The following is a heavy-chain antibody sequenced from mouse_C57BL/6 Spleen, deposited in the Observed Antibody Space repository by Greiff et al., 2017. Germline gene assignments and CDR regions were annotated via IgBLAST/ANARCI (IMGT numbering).Heavy chain of an antibody. J-gene: IGHJ3*01. Sequence: QVQLLQPGAELVKPGASVKMSCKASGYTFTSYWITWVKQRPGQGLEWIGDIYPGSGSTNYNEKFKSKATLTVDTSSSTAYMQLSSLTSEDSAVYYCARSGFIAAVVAPAYWGQGTLVTVSA. CDR3: ARSGFIAAVVAPAY. D-gene: IGHD1-1*01. CDR2: IYPGSGST. V-gene: IGHV1-55*01. CDR1: GYTFTSYW.